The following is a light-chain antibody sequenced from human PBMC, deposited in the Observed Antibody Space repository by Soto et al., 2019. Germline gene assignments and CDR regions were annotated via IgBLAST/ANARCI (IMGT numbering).Light chain of an antibody. Sequence: QSVLTQPASVSGSPGQSITISCTGTSSDVGGYNYVSWYQQHPGKAPKLMIYEVSNRPSGVSNRFSGSNSGNKASLTISGHQAEDEAYYYCSSYTSSSTSVFGTGTKLTVL. J-gene: IGLJ1*01. CDR3: SSYTSSSTSV. CDR2: EVS. CDR1: SSDVGGYNY. V-gene: IGLV2-14*01.